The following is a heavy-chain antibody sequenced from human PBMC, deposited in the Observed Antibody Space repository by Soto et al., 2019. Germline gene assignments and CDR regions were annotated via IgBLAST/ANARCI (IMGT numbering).Heavy chain of an antibody. J-gene: IGHJ5*02. V-gene: IGHV5-51*01. Sequence: GESLKISCKGSGYSFTSYRIGWVRQMPGKGLEWMGIIYPGDSDTRYSPSFQGQVTISADKSISTAYLQWSSLKASDTAMYYCARSRVLVVTAAPLSVSFDHWGQGTLVTVSS. CDR3: ARSRVLVVTAAPLSVSFDH. CDR2: IYPGDSDT. CDR1: GYSFTSYR. D-gene: IGHD2-2*01.